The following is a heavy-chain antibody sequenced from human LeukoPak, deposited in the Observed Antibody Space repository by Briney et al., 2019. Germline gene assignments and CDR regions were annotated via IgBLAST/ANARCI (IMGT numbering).Heavy chain of an antibody. D-gene: IGHD3-10*01. V-gene: IGHV1-2*02. CDR2: INPNSGGT. CDR3: ARHPYGGSGSYYPTDY. CDR1: GYTFTGYY. Sequence: ASVKVSCKASGYTFTGYYMHWVRQAPGQGLEWMGWINPNSGGTNYAQKFQGRVTMTSDTSISTAYMELSRLRSDDTAVYYCARHPYGGSGSYYPTDYWGQGTLVTVSS. J-gene: IGHJ4*02.